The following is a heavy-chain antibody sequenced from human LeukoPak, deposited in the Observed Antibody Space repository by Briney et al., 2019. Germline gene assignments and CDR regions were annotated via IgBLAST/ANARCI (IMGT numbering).Heavy chain of an antibody. CDR1: GGSISSSTYY. D-gene: IGHD1-1*01. V-gene: IGHV4-39*07. J-gene: IGHJ5*02. Sequence: PPETLSLTCTVSGGSISSSTYYWGWIRQPPGKGLEWIGSIYSSVNTYYNPPLKSRVTISGDTSNNQFSLKLSSVTAADTAIYYCATLAGTTYHWGQGTLVTVSS. CDR3: ATLAGTTYH. CDR2: IYSSVNT.